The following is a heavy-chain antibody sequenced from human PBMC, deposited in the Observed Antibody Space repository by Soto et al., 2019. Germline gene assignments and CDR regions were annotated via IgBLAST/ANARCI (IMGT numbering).Heavy chain of an antibody. Sequence: XXTLSLTCAVYGGSFSGYYWRWILQPPGKGLEWIGEINHSGSTNYNPSLKSRVTISVDTSKNQFSLKLSSVTAEDTAVYYCADVDPGHCNSYSCRDFAHWGQGTLVTVSS. V-gene: IGHV4-34*01. D-gene: IGHD2-2*01. CDR2: INHSGST. J-gene: IGHJ4*02. CDR3: ADVDPGHCNSYSCRDFAH. CDR1: GGSFSGYY.